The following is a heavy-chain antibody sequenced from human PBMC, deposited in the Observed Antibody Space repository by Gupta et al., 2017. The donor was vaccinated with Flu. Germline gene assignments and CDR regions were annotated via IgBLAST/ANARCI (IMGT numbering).Heavy chain of an antibody. J-gene: IGHJ4*02. V-gene: IGHV3-74*03. D-gene: IGHD4-17*01. CDR3: ATVTSGC. CDR2: INPDGSST. CDR1: GFTFSSSY. Sequence: EMQLVESGGGLVQPGGSLRLSCGASGFTFSSSYLQWVRQAAGKGLVWVSRINPDGSSTTYAESVKGRFTSSRDNAKNTLYLQMNSLGVDDTAVYYCATVTSGCWGQGTLVTVSS.